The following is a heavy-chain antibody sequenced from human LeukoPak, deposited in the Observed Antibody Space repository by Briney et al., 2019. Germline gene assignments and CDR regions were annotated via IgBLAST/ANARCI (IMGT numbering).Heavy chain of an antibody. CDR1: GGSISSSSYY. CDR2: IYYSGST. Sequence: SETLSLTCTVSGGSISSSSYYWGWIRQPPGKGLEWIGSIYYSGSTYYNPSLKSRVTISGDTSKNQFSLELSSVTAADTAVYYCARLSMLGYCSGGSCSLAMDVWGKGTTVTISS. CDR3: ARLSMLGYCSGGSCSLAMDV. V-gene: IGHV4-39*01. D-gene: IGHD2-15*01. J-gene: IGHJ6*04.